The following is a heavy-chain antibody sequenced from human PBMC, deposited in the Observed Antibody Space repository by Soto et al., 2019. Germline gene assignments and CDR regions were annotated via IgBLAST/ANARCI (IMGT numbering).Heavy chain of an antibody. CDR2: IIPIFGTA. D-gene: IGHD6-6*01. V-gene: IGHV1-69*01. Sequence: QVQLVQSGAEVKKPGSSVKVSCKAPGGTFSSYAISWVRQAPGQGLEWMGGIIPIFGTANYAQKFQGRVTITADESTSTAYMELSSLRSEDTAVYYCARDEQLVEKVNYYYGMDVWGQGTTVTVSS. J-gene: IGHJ6*02. CDR3: ARDEQLVEKVNYYYGMDV. CDR1: GGTFSSYA.